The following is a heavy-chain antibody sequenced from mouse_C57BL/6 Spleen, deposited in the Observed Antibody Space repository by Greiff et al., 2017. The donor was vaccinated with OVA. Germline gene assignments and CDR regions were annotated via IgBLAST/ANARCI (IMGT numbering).Heavy chain of an antibody. J-gene: IGHJ3*01. CDR2: ISYDGSN. CDR3: ARDEGLRRRAFAY. D-gene: IGHD2-4*01. CDR1: GYSITSGYY. Sequence: VQLKESGPGLVKPSQSLSLTCSVTGYSITSGYYWNWIRQFPGNKLEWMGYISYDGSNNYNPSLKNRISITRDTSKNQFFLKLNSVTTEDTATYYCARDEGLRRRAFAYWGQGTLVTVSA. V-gene: IGHV3-6*01.